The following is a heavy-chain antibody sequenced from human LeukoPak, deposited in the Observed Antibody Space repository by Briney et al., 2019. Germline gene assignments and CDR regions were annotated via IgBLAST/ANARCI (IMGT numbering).Heavy chain of an antibody. CDR2: IYHSGCT. CDR1: GDSISSNNW. D-gene: IGHD6-19*01. V-gene: IGHV4-4*02. CDR3: ARAPPYGSGWSKGVLDY. Sequence: SETLSLTCAVSGDSISSNNWWSWVRQPPGKGLEWIGEIYHSGCTNYNPSLKSRVTISVDKSKNQFSLKVSSVTAADTAVYYCARAPPYGSGWSKGVLDYWGQGTLVTVSS. J-gene: IGHJ4*02.